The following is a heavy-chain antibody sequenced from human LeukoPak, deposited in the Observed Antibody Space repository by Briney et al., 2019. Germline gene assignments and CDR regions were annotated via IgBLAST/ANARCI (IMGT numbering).Heavy chain of an antibody. V-gene: IGHV3-30*18. CDR2: ISYDGSNK. Sequence: QPGGSLRLSCAASGFTFSSYGMHWVRQAPGKGLEWVAVISYDGSNKYYADSVKGRFTISRDNSKNTLYLQTNSLRAEDTAVYYCAKDLGLTLYVPDFDYWGQGTLVTVSS. J-gene: IGHJ4*02. D-gene: IGHD5/OR15-5a*01. CDR1: GFTFSSYG. CDR3: AKDLGLTLYVPDFDY.